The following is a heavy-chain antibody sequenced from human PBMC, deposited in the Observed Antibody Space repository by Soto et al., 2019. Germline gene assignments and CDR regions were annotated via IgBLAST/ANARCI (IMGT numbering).Heavy chain of an antibody. V-gene: IGHV4-39*01. J-gene: IGHJ5*02. D-gene: IGHD6-6*01. CDR3: ARQMGAARPEGWFDP. Sequence: PSETLSLTCTVSGGSISSSSYYWGWIRQPPGKGLEWIGSIYYSGGTYYNPSLKSRVTISVDTSKNQFSLKLSSVTAADTAVYYCARQMGAARPEGWFDPWGQGTLVTVSS. CDR2: IYYSGGT. CDR1: GGSISSSSYY.